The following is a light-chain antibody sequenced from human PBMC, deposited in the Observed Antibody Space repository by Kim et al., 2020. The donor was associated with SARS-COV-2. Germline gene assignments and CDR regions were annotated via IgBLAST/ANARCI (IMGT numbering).Light chain of an antibody. Sequence: QSALTQPASVSGSPGQSITISCSGSSSDVGGYNYVSWYQQHQGKAPKLIIYDVGTRPSGASYRFSGSKSGNTASLTISGLQTEDEADYYCSSYTTSTTRVFGGGTQLTVL. CDR1: SSDVGGYNY. J-gene: IGLJ3*02. CDR3: SSYTTSTTRV. CDR2: DVG. V-gene: IGLV2-14*03.